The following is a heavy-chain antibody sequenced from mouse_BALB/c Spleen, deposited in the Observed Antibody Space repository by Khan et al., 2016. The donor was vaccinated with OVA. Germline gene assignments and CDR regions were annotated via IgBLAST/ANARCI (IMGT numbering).Heavy chain of an antibody. V-gene: IGHV1S132*01. CDR3: AREEALYYFDC. CDR2: IYPGTDNT. Sequence: QVQLQQSGAELVRPGASVKLSCKTSGYIFTSYWIHWVKQRSGQGLEWIARIYPGTDNTYYNERLKDKATLTADNSSSTAYMQLSSLKSEDSAVYFGAREEALYYFDCWGQGTTLTVSS. J-gene: IGHJ2*01. CDR1: GYIFTSYW. D-gene: IGHD3-2*02.